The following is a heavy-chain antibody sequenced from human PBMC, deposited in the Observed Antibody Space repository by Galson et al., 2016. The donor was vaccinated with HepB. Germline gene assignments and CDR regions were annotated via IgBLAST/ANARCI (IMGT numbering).Heavy chain of an antibody. J-gene: IGHJ6*02. V-gene: IGHV6-1*01. CDR2: TYYESEWYN. D-gene: IGHD6-6*01. CDR3: VRSLRGQLVGLDV. Sequence: CAISGDSVSSYSVSWNWVRQSPSRGLEWLGRTYYESEWYNDYAGFVKGRITINPDTSKNQFSLHLKSVTPEDTAVYYCVRSLRGQLVGLDVWGQGTTVIV. CDR1: GDSVSSYSVS.